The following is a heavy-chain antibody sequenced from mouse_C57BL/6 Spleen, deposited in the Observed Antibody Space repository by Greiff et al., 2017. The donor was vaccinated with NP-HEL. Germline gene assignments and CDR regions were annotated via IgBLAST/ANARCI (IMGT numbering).Heavy chain of an antibody. D-gene: IGHD2-1*01. CDR2: IRNKANNHAT. Sequence: EVKVEESGGGLVQPGGPMKLSCAASGFTFSDAWMDWVRQSPEKGLEWVAEIRNKANNHATYYAESVKGRFTISRDDSKSSVYLQMNSLRAEDTGIYYCTRPGDYYGNYYWYFDVWGTGTTVTVSS. V-gene: IGHV6-6*01. J-gene: IGHJ1*03. CDR1: GFTFSDAW. CDR3: TRPGDYYGNYYWYFDV.